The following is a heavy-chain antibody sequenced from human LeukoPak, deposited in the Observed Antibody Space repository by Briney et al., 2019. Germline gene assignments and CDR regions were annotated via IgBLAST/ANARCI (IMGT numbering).Heavy chain of an antibody. J-gene: IGHJ6*02. CDR3: ARDLSSSRYSQSYYYGMDV. V-gene: IGHV3-53*01. CDR2: IYSGGST. Sequence: GGSLRLSCAASGFTASSNYMSWVRQAPGKGLEWVSVIYSGGSTYYADSVKGRFTISRDNSKNTLYLQMNSLRAEDTAVYYCARDLSSSRYSQSYYYGMDVWGQGTTVTVSS. CDR1: GFTASSNY. D-gene: IGHD6-13*01.